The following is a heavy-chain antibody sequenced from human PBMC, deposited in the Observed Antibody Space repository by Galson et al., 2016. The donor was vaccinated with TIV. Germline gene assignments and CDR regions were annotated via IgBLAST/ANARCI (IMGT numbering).Heavy chain of an antibody. CDR2: IKHDGTER. Sequence: SLRLSCAASGFTFSNYWMSWVRRAPGKGLEWVANIKHDGTERHYVDSLKGRFTNSRDNAKNSLYLQMNSLRAEDTAVYYCARWGAYYDILTGYDWMFFFDYWGQGTLVAVSS. J-gene: IGHJ4*02. CDR1: GFTFSNYW. V-gene: IGHV3-7*01. CDR3: ARWGAYYDILTGYDWMFFFDY. D-gene: IGHD3-9*01.